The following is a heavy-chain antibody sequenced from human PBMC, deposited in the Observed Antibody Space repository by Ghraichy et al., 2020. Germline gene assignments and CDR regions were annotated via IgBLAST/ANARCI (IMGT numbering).Heavy chain of an antibody. V-gene: IGHV4-30-2*01. J-gene: IGHJ4*02. Sequence: SQTLSLTCAVSGGAISSSAYSWTWVRQPPEKGLEWIAYVYYDGSTYYNPSLKSRVTISLDNSKNPFSLELTTVTAADTAVDYCASALNYGGFDYWGQGTLVTVSS. D-gene: IGHD4-17*01. CDR3: ASALNYGGFDY. CDR2: VYYDGST. CDR1: GGAISSSAYS.